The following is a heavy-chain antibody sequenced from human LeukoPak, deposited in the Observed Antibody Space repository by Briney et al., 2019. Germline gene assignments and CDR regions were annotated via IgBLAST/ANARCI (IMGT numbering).Heavy chain of an antibody. D-gene: IGHD4/OR15-4a*01. V-gene: IGHV4-39*07. J-gene: IGHJ6*03. CDR3: ARGPWFYYYYYYLDV. Sequence: SETLSLTCTVSGDSISSSSYYWGWIRQPPGKGLEWIGSIHYSGTTYYNPSLKSRVTISVDMSKTQFSLKLTSVTAADTAVYYCARGPWFYYYYYYLDVWGKGTTVTVSS. CDR2: IHYSGTT. CDR1: GDSISSSSYY.